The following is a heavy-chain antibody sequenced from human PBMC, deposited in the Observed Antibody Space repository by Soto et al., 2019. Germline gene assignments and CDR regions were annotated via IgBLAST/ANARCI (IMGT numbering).Heavy chain of an antibody. CDR3: ARDISDYYYESSGPFDY. Sequence: ASVKVSCKASRYTFTSYGISCVRQAPGQVLEWMGWISAYNGKTNYAQKFRGRVTMTTDTATSTAYMELRSLRSDDTAVYYCARDISDYYYESSGPFDYWGQGTLVTVSS. J-gene: IGHJ4*02. V-gene: IGHV1-18*04. CDR1: RYTFTSYG. D-gene: IGHD3-22*01. CDR2: ISAYNGKT.